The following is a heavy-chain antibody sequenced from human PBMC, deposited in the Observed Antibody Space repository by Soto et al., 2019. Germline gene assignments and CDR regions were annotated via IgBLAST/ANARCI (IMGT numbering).Heavy chain of an antibody. Sequence: QVQLVQSGAEVKKPGSSVKVSCKASGGTFSSYTISWVRQAPGQGLEWMGRIIPILGIANYAQKFQGRVTITADKSTSTAYMELRSLRSEDTAVYYCARAGLTGYYSYGMDVWGQGTTVTVSS. J-gene: IGHJ6*02. CDR2: IIPILGIA. CDR3: ARAGLTGYYSYGMDV. V-gene: IGHV1-69*02. D-gene: IGHD3-10*01. CDR1: GGTFSSYT.